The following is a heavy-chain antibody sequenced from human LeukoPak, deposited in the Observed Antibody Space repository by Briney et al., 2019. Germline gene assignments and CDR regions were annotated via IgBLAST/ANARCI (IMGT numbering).Heavy chain of an antibody. V-gene: IGHV4-59*01. CDR1: GDSISSYY. CDR3: ARGYGSGSYGYFDY. Sequence: PSETLSLTCRVSGDSISSYYWSWIRQPPGKGLEWIGYIYYSGSTNYNPSLKSRVTISVDTSKNQFSLKLSSVTAADTAVYYCARGYGSGSYGYFDYWGQGTLVTVSS. J-gene: IGHJ4*02. D-gene: IGHD3-10*01. CDR2: IYYSGST.